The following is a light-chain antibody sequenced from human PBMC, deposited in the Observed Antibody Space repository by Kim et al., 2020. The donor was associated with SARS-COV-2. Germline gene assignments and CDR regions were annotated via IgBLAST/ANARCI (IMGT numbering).Light chain of an antibody. CDR3: QQCKGAPWT. J-gene: IGKJ1*01. Sequence: DIQMTQSLSSLSASVGDRVTITCRASQGISNYLAWYQQKPGKVPKLLIYAASALRSGVPSRFSGSGSGTDFTLTITSLQPEDVAVYYCQQCKGAPWTFGHGTKLEI. V-gene: IGKV1-27*01. CDR2: AAS. CDR1: QGISNY.